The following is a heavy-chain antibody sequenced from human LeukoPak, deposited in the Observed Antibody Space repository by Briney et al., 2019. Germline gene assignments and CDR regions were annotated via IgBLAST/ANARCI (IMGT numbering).Heavy chain of an antibody. V-gene: IGHV3-23*01. D-gene: IGHD1-26*01. CDR1: GFTFKNFV. CDR2: ISGSGGSI. J-gene: IGHJ4*02. Sequence: GGSLRLSCVASGFTFKNFVMNWVRQAPGKGLEWLATISGSGGSISYADSVKGRFTISRDNSNNTLYLQMNSLRAEDTAIYYCAKDVGWERPAEAYWGQGILVTVSS. CDR3: AKDVGWERPAEAY.